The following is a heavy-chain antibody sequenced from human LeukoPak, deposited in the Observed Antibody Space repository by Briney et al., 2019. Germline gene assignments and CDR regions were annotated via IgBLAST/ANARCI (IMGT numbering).Heavy chain of an antibody. J-gene: IGHJ4*02. Sequence: PSETLSLTCTVSGGSISSGGYYWRWIRQHPGKGLEWIGYIYYSGSTYYNPSLKSRVTISVDTSKNQFSLKLSSVTAADTAVYYCARDTMVRGVSYWGQGTLVTVSS. V-gene: IGHV4-31*03. CDR2: IYYSGST. CDR1: GGSISSGGYY. D-gene: IGHD3-10*01. CDR3: ARDTMVRGVSY.